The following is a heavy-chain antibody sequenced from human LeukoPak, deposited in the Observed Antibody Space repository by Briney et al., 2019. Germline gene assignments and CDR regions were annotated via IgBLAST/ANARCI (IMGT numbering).Heavy chain of an antibody. D-gene: IGHD3-22*01. CDR3: ARHLYFEDSSGYYSYSFDY. Sequence: SETLSLTCTVSGGSISSYYWSWIRQPPGKGLEWIGYIYYSGSTNYNPSLKSRVTISVDTSKNQFSLKLSSATAADTAVYYCARHLYFEDSSGYYSYSFDYWGQGTLVTVSS. CDR1: GGSISSYY. J-gene: IGHJ4*02. V-gene: IGHV4-59*08. CDR2: IYYSGST.